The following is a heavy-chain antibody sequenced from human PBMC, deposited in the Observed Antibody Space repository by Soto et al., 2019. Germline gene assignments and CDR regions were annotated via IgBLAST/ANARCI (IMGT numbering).Heavy chain of an antibody. CDR3: ARHLRQYYDSSGYYLNWFDP. CDR2: IYYSGST. V-gene: IGHV4-39*01. CDR1: GGSISSSSYY. Sequence: PSETLSLTCTVSGGSISSSSYYWGWIRQPPGKGLEWIGSIYYSGSTYYNPSLKSRGTISVDTSKNQFSLQLSSVTAADTAVYYCARHLRQYYDSSGYYLNWFDPWGQGTLVTVSS. J-gene: IGHJ5*02. D-gene: IGHD3-22*01.